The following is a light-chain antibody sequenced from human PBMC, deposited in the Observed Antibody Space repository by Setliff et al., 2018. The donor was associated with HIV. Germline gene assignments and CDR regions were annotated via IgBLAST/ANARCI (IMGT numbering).Light chain of an antibody. CDR1: SSDIGSPNF. J-gene: IGLJ1*01. Sequence: QSALTQPASVSGSPGQSITISCTGTSSDIGSPNFVSWYQQHPGKAPKVMIYNVDKRPSGVSNRFSGSKSGNTASLTISGLQTEDEADYYCSSYSINNLYVFATGTKVTVL. V-gene: IGLV2-14*03. CDR2: NVD. CDR3: SSYSINNLYV.